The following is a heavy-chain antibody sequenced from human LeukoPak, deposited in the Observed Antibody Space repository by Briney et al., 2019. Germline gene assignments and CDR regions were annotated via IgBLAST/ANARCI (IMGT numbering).Heavy chain of an antibody. D-gene: IGHD1-26*01. CDR1: GFTFSSYG. Sequence: GGSLRLSCAASGFTFSSYGMHWVRQAPGKGLEWVAVISYDGSNKYYADSVKGRFTISRDNSKDTLYLQMNSLRAEDTAVYYRAKGGVGATGPIDYWGQGTLVTVSS. J-gene: IGHJ4*02. CDR3: AKGGVGATGPIDY. V-gene: IGHV3-30*18. CDR2: ISYDGSNK.